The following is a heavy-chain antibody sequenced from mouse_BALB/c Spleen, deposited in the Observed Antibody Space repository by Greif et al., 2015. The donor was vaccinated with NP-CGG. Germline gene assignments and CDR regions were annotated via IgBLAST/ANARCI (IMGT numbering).Heavy chain of an antibody. CDR3: ARDYFDY. V-gene: IGHV5-4*02. CDR2: ISDGGSYT. Sequence: EVQLVESGGGLVKPGGSLKLSCAASGFTFSDYYMYWARQTPEKRLEWVATISDGGSYTYYPDSVKGRFTISRDNAKNNLHLQMSSLKSEDTAMYYYARDYFDYWGQGTTRTVSS. J-gene: IGHJ2*01. CDR1: GFTFSDYY.